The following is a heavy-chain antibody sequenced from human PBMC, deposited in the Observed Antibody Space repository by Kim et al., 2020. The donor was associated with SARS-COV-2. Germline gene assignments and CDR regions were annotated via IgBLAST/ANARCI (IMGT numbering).Heavy chain of an antibody. CDR3: ARDEAWVWRQLWLAD. CDR1: AHTFTGYY. D-gene: IGHD1-1*01. CDR2: INPDSGNT. Sequence: ASVKVSCKASAHTFTGYYLHWVRQAPGQGLEWMGLINPDSGNTLYAQRFQGRVSMTRDTSINSVYMELRRLTSDDTAVYYCARDEAWVWRQLWLADWGRG. V-gene: IGHV1-2*06. J-gene: IGHJ1*01.